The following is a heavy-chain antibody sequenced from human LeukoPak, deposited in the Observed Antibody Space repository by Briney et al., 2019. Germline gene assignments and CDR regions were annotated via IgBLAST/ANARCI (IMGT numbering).Heavy chain of an antibody. CDR2: ISYDGSNK. J-gene: IGHJ4*02. CDR1: GFTFSSYA. V-gene: IGHV3-30-3*01. D-gene: IGHD3-22*01. Sequence: GGSLRLSCAASGFTFSSYAMHWVRQAPGKGLEWVAVISYDGSNKYYADSVKGRFTISRDNSKNTLYLQMNSLRAEDTAVYYCAKGRGLVVITTFGTFDYWGQGTLVTVSS. CDR3: AKGRGLVVITTFGTFDY.